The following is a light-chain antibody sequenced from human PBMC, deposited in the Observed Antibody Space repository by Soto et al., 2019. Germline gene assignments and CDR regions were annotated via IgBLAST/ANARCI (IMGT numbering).Light chain of an antibody. CDR2: EVT. J-gene: IGLJ1*01. CDR3: SSFTSTSTLV. CDR1: SSDVGDYNY. V-gene: IGLV2-14*01. Sequence: QSVLAQPASISGSPGQSITISCTGTSSDVGDYNYVSWYQHHPGKAPKVMIYEVTNRPSGVSNRFSGSKSGNTASLTISGLQAEDEADYYCSSFTSTSTLVFGTGTNVTVL.